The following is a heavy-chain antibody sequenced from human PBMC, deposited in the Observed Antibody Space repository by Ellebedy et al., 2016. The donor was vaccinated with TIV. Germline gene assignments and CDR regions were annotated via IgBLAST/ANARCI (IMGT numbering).Heavy chain of an antibody. CDR1: GDSVSSGGPT. V-gene: IGHV6-1*01. J-gene: IGHJ6*02. CDR2: TYYRSKWYN. D-gene: IGHD6-13*01. Sequence: SQTLSLTCAISGDSVSSGGPTWNWIRQSPSRGLEWLGRTYYRSKWYNDYAVSVKSRITINPDTSKDQFSLQLNSVTPEDTAVYYCARRSSRNVMDVWGQGTTVTVSS. CDR3: ARRSSRNVMDV.